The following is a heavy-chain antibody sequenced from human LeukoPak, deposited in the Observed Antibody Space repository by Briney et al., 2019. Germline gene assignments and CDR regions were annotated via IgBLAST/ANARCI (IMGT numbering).Heavy chain of an antibody. Sequence: GGSLRLSCAASGFTLSNYWMHWVRQAPGKGLVWVSRVKGDGSITAYADSVKGRFTISRDIAKNTVYLQMNSLRVDDTAVYYCGRTSGGPESWGQGTLVSVSS. CDR1: GFTLSNYW. CDR2: VKGDGSIT. V-gene: IGHV3-74*01. CDR3: GRTSGGPES. J-gene: IGHJ5*02. D-gene: IGHD2-15*01.